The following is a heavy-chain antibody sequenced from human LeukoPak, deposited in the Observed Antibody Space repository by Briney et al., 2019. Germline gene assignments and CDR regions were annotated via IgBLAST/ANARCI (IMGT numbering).Heavy chain of an antibody. CDR3: ARQLTWDPDAFDI. V-gene: IGHV4-61*05. CDR1: GGSISSSSYY. J-gene: IGHJ3*02. CDR2: IYYSGST. Sequence: SETLSLTCTVSGGSISSSSYYWSWIRQPPGKGLEWFGYIYYSGSTDYNPSLKSRVFMSLDTSKNQFSLRLYSVTAADTAVYFCARQLTWDPDAFDIWGQGAMVTVSS. D-gene: IGHD6-6*01.